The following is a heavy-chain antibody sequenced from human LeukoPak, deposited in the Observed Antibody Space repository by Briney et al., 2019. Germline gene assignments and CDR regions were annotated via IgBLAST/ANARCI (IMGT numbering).Heavy chain of an antibody. D-gene: IGHD3-22*01. J-gene: IGHJ6*02. CDR2: ISGSGGST. CDR3: AKGQRGYYYDSSGMYYYYYGMDV. CDR1: GFTFSSYA. Sequence: GGSLRLSCAASGFTFSSYAMSWVRQAPGKGLERVSAISGSGGSTYYADSVKGRFTISRDNSKNTLYLQMNSLRAEDTAVYYCAKGQRGYYYDSSGMYYYYYGMDVWGQGTTVTVSS. V-gene: IGHV3-23*01.